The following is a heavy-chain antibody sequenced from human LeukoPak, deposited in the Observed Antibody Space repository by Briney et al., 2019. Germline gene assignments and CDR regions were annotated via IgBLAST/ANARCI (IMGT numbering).Heavy chain of an antibody. CDR3: VSHIVAVTAIPRSSEYFQH. V-gene: IGHV1-69*04. CDR2: IIPYLGIT. D-gene: IGHD2-21*02. CDR1: GGTFSSYA. J-gene: IGHJ1*01. Sequence: GSSVKVSFKASGGTFSSYAISWVRQPPGQGLEWMGMIIPYLGITNYAQKFQGRVTITADKSTSTAYMELSSLRTEDTAVYYCVSHIVAVTAIPRSSEYFQHWGQGTLVTVSS.